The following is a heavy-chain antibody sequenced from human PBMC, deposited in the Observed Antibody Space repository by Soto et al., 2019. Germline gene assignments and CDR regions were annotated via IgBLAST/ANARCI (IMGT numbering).Heavy chain of an antibody. J-gene: IGHJ5*02. CDR3: ARGRYSSWGFDP. Sequence: SETLSLTCAVSGDSIRGSNWWNWVRQAPGKGLQWVGEIYHSGNTNYNPSLKSRVTMSVDKSKNQFSLKLSSVTAADTAVYYCARGRYSSWGFDPWGQGTLVTVSS. V-gene: IGHV4-4*02. CDR1: GDSIRGSNW. D-gene: IGHD6-6*01. CDR2: IYHSGNT.